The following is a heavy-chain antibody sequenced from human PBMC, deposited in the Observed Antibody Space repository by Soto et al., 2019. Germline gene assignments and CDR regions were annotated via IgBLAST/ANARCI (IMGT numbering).Heavy chain of an antibody. J-gene: IGHJ6*02. CDR3: ARDDGAIFGVVTTSYYGMDV. CDR1: GYTFTSYA. V-gene: IGHV1-3*01. CDR2: INAGNGNT. D-gene: IGHD3-3*01. Sequence: GASVKVSCKASGYTFTSYAMHWVRQAPGQRLEWMGWINAGNGNTKYSQKFQGRVTITRDTSASTAYMELSSLRSEDTAVYYCARDDGAIFGVVTTSYYGMDVWGQGTTVTVSS.